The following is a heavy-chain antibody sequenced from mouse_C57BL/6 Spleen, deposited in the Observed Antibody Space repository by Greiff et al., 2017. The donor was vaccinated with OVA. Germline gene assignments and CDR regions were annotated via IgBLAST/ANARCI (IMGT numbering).Heavy chain of an antibody. CDR2: INPSRGYT. CDR1: VYTFTSYR. J-gene: IGHJ3*01. D-gene: IGHD2-4*01. V-gene: IGHV1-7*01. CDR3: ASDYRFAY. Sequence: QVQLQQSGSALAQPGASVKLSCKASVYTFTSYRMHWVKQRPGQGLAWIGSINPSRGYTMYNQKFKDKAILTADKSSSPAYMQLSSRTYEDSAVYYCASDYRFAYWGQGTLVTVAA.